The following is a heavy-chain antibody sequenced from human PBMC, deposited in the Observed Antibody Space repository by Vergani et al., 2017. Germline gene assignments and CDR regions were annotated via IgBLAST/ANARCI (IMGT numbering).Heavy chain of an antibody. CDR1: GYSISDGYF. Sequence: QVQLEESGPGLVKPSETLSLMCAVSGYSISDGYFWDWIRQPPGRGLEWIGSISHSGYTFYSPSLKSRVSMSVDTSKNQFSLRVNSVTAADTAVYYCARFDPQMEQPHYWGQGIMVTVSS. V-gene: IGHV4-38-2*01. D-gene: IGHD5-24*01. CDR2: ISHSGYT. CDR3: ARFDPQMEQPHY. J-gene: IGHJ4*02.